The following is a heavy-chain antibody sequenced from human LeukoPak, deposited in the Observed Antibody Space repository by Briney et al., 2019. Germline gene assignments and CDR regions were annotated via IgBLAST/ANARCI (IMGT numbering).Heavy chain of an antibody. J-gene: IGHJ4*02. CDR2: IWYDGSNK. CDR3: ARDSFGDITYYFDY. CDR1: GFTFSSYG. D-gene: IGHD4-17*01. V-gene: IGHV3-33*01. Sequence: GGSLRLSCAASGFTFSSYGMHWVRQAPGKGLEWVAVIWYDGSNKYYADSVKGRFTISRDNSKNTLYLQMNSLRAEDTAVYYCARDSFGDITYYFDYWGQGTLVTVPS.